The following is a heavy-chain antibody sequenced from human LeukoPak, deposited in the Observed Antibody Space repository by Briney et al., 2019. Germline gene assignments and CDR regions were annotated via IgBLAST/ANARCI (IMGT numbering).Heavy chain of an antibody. D-gene: IGHD6-6*01. CDR3: ARLGPMYDEQLVGVLYN. V-gene: IGHV1-8*01. Sequence: ASVKVSCKASGYTFTSYDINRVRQATGQGLEWMGWMNPNSGNTGYAQKFQGRVTMTRNTSISTAYMELSSLRSEDTAVYYCARLGPMYDEQLVGVLYNWGQGSLVTVSS. CDR2: MNPNSGNT. CDR1: GYTFTSYD. J-gene: IGHJ4*02.